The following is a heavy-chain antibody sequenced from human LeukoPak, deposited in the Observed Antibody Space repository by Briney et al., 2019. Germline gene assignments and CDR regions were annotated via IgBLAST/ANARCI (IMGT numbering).Heavy chain of an antibody. CDR1: GFIFSSYC. J-gene: IGHJ5*02. V-gene: IGHV3-74*01. CDR3: AREGLRYFDWFFGWFDP. CDR2: INSDGSST. Sequence: PGGSLRLSCAASGFIFSSYCMHWVRHAPGKGLVWVSPINSDGSSTSYADSVKGRFPISRDNAKNTLYLQMNSLRAEDTAVYYCAREGLRYFDWFFGWFDPWGQGTLVTVSS. D-gene: IGHD3-9*01.